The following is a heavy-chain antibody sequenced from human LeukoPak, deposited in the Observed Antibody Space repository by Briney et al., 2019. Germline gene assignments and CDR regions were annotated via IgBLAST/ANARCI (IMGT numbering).Heavy chain of an antibody. CDR3: VRQSEAAGTFWFDP. J-gene: IGHJ5*02. CDR1: GGSISSHY. V-gene: IGHV4-59*08. Sequence: SETLSLTCTVSGGSISSHYWSWIRQPPGKGLEWIGYIYYTGRTNYNPSLKSRVTISVDKSKNQFSLRLSSMTAAETAMYYRVRQSEAAGTFWFDPWGQGTLVTVSS. D-gene: IGHD6-13*01. CDR2: IYYTGRT.